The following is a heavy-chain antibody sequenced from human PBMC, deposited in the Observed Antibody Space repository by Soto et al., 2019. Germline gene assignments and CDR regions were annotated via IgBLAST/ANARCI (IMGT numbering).Heavy chain of an antibody. Sequence: SETLSLTCTVSGGSISSYYWSWIRQPPGKGLEWIGYIYYSGSTNYNPSLKSRVTISVDTSKNQFSLKLSSVTAADTAVYYCARVRPEYDILTGYLAYWGQGTQVTVSS. CDR2: IYYSGST. V-gene: IGHV4-59*01. D-gene: IGHD3-9*01. J-gene: IGHJ4*02. CDR3: ARVRPEYDILTGYLAY. CDR1: GGSISSYY.